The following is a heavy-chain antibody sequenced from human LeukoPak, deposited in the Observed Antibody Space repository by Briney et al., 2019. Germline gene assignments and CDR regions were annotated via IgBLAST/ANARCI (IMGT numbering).Heavy chain of an antibody. CDR3: ALYCSSTSCYRAEYFQH. J-gene: IGHJ1*01. CDR2: IIPIFGTA. CDR1: GGTFSSYA. V-gene: IGHV1-69*05. D-gene: IGHD2-2*01. Sequence: GASVKVSCKASGGTFSSYAISWVRQAPGQGLEWMGGIIPIFGTANYAQKFQGRVTITTDESTSTAYMELSSLRSEDTAVYYCALYCSSTSCYRAEYFQHWGQGTLVTVSS.